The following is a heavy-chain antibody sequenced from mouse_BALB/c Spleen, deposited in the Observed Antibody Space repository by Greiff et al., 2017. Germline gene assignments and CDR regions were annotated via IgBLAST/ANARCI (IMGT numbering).Heavy chain of an antibody. CDR1: GFTFSDYG. V-gene: IGHV5-15*02. Sequence: EVQLVESGGGLVQPGGSRKLSCTASGFTFSDYGMAWVRQAPGKGPEWVGFISNLAYSIYYADTVTGRFTITRENAKNTLYLEMSSLRSEDTAMYYCARDGAGKGYFDVWGAGTTVTVSS. J-gene: IGHJ1*01. CDR3: ARDGAGKGYFDV. CDR2: ISNLAYSI. D-gene: IGHD3-3*01.